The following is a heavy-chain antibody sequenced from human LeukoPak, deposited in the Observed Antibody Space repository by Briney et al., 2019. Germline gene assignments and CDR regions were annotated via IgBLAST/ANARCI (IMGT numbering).Heavy chain of an antibody. V-gene: IGHV3-7*01. CDR1: GFTFTEYW. CDR3: AREAYCGGPSCFAVSYMDV. J-gene: IGHJ6*03. D-gene: IGHD2-21*01. Sequence: QSGGSLRLSCAASGFTFTEYWMTWVRQAPGQRLEWVANIKQDGSEVYYVDSVEGRFTISGDNTKNSVYLQMNSLGVEDTAVYYCAREAYCGGPSCFAVSYMDVWGEGTTVTVSS. CDR2: IKQDGSEV.